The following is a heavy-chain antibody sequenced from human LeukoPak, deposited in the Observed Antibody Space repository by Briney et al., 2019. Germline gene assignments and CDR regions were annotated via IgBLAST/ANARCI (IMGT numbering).Heavy chain of an antibody. CDR1: GFTFSSYW. CDR2: INTDGSTI. CDR3: ARDRNTIADYGLDV. V-gene: IGHV3-74*03. J-gene: IGHJ6*02. D-gene: IGHD3-3*01. Sequence: GGSLRLSCAASGFTFSSYWMHWVRQAPGKGLVWVSRINTDGSTITYADSVKGRFTISRDNAKNTLYLQMNSLRAEDTAVYYCARDRNTIADYGLDVWGQGTTVTVSS.